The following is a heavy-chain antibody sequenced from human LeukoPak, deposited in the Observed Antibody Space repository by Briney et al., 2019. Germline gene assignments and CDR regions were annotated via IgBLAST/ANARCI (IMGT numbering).Heavy chain of an antibody. CDR3: ARAGRYYDSSGYYYPAFDY. J-gene: IGHJ4*02. Sequence: SETLSLTCTVSGGSISSYYWSWIRQPPGKGLEWIGYIYYSGSTNYNPSLKSRVTISVDTSKNQFSLKLSYVTAADTAVYYCARAGRYYDSSGYYYPAFDYWGQGTLVTVSS. V-gene: IGHV4-59*01. CDR1: GGSISSYY. D-gene: IGHD3-22*01. CDR2: IYYSGST.